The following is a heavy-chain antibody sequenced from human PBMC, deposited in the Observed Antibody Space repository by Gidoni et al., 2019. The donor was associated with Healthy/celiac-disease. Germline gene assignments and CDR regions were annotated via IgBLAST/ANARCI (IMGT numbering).Heavy chain of an antibody. J-gene: IGHJ6*02. D-gene: IGHD3-22*01. Sequence: EVQLVESGGGLVQPGGSLRLSCAASGFTFSSYSISWVRQAPGKGLEWVSYISSSSSTIYYADSVKGRFTISRDNAKNSLYLQMNSLRDEDTAVYYCAREEVVVTPSLHYYYGMDVWGQGTTVTVSS. CDR2: ISSSSSTI. CDR3: AREEVVVTPSLHYYYGMDV. CDR1: GFTFSSYS. V-gene: IGHV3-48*02.